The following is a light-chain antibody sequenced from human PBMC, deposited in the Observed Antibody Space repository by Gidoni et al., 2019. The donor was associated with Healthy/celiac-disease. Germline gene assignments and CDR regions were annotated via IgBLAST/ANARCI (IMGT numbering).Light chain of an antibody. CDR1: QSISSY. CDR2: AAS. CDR3: QQSYSRVLT. Sequence: DIQMTQSPSSLSASVGDRVTITCRASQSISSYLNWYQQKPGKAPKLLIYAASSLQSGVPSRFSGSGSGTDFTLTISSLQPEDFATYYCQQSYSRVLTFGGXTKVEIK. J-gene: IGKJ4*01. V-gene: IGKV1-39*01.